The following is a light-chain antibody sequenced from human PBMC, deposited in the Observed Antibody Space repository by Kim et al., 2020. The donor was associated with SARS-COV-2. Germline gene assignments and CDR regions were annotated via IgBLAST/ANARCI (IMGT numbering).Light chain of an antibody. CDR2: KVS. J-gene: IGKJ4*01. V-gene: IGKV2-30*01. Sequence: SISCRYSQSLVFSDGKTYLKLFHQRPGQSPRRLIYKVSNRDSGVPDRFSGSGSGTDFTLKISRVEAEDVGVYYCMYGTHWPPSFTFGGGTKVDIK. CDR1: QSLVFSDGKTY. CDR3: MYGTHWPPSFT.